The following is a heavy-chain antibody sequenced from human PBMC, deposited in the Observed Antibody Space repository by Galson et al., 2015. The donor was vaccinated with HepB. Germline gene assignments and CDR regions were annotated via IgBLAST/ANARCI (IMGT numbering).Heavy chain of an antibody. CDR1: GDSVSSNSAA. CDR3: ARETYYYDSRVFDY. V-gene: IGHV6-1*01. Sequence: CAISGDSVSSNSAAWNWIRQSPSRGLEWLGRTYYRSKWYNDYAVSVKSRITINPDTSKNQFSLQLNSVTPEDTAVCYCARETYYYDSRVFDYWGQGTLVTVSS. D-gene: IGHD3-22*01. J-gene: IGHJ4*02. CDR2: TYYRSKWYN.